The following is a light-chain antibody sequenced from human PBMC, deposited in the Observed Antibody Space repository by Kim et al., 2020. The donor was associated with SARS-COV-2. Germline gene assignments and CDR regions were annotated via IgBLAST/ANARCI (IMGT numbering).Light chain of an antibody. V-gene: IGKV3-15*01. CDR3: QQYNNWPPVA. Sequence: GETATLSCKASQRISGNLAWYQQRPGQTPRLLIYGATSRATGVPVRFSGSQSGTEFNLTISSLQSEDFAVYYCQQYNNWPPVAFGQGTKLEI. CDR1: QRISGN. J-gene: IGKJ2*01. CDR2: GAT.